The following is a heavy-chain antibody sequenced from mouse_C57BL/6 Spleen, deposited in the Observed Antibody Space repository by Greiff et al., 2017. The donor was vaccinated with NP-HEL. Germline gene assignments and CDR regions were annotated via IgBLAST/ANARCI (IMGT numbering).Heavy chain of an antibody. CDR1: GYSITSGYY. V-gene: IGHV3-6*01. J-gene: IGHJ1*03. Sequence: ESGPGLVKPSQSLSLTCSVTGYSITSGYYWNWIRQFPGNKLEWMGYISYDGSNNYNPSLNNRISITRDTSKNQFFLKLNSVTTEDTATYYCAREGNYGYFDVWGTGTTVTVSS. CDR2: ISYDGSN. D-gene: IGHD2-1*01. CDR3: AREGNYGYFDV.